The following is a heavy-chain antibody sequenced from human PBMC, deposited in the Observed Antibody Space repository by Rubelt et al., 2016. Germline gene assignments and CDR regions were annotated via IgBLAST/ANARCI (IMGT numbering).Heavy chain of an antibody. J-gene: IGHJ6*02. CDR3: ARFEDGSGINSYYYYGMDV. D-gene: IGHD3-10*01. CDR1: GFTFSSYG. Sequence: GGGVVQPGGSLRLSCAASGFTFSSYGMHWVRQAPGKGLEWVAFIRYDGSNKYYADSVKGRFTISRDNSKNTLYLQMNSLRAEDTAVYYCARFEDGSGINSYYYYGMDVWGQGTTVTVSS. V-gene: IGHV3-30*02. CDR2: IRYDGSNK.